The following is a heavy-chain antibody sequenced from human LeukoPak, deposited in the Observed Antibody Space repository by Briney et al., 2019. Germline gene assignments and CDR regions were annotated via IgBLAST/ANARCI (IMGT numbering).Heavy chain of an antibody. V-gene: IGHV3-7*01. Sequence: PGGSLRLSCAASGFTFSSHWMNWVRQAPGKGLEWVANIKEDGSEKDYVDSVKGRFTISRDNAKNSLYLQMDSLRAEDTAVYYCARDRIRGEEYWGQGTLVTVSS. D-gene: IGHD3-16*01. CDR2: IKEDGSEK. CDR1: GFTFSSHW. J-gene: IGHJ4*02. CDR3: ARDRIRGEEY.